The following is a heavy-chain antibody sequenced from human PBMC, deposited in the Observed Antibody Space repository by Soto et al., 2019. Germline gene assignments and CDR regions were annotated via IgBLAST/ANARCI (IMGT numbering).Heavy chain of an antibody. CDR2: IWHDGNNK. Sequence: GGSLRLSCAASGFTFSNYGMHWVRQAPGKGLEWVAIIWHDGNNKYYADSVRGRFIISRDNSKNRLYLQMNSLRAEDTAVYYCASDLVGASDSYGLDVWGQGTPVTAP. CDR3: ASDLVGASDSYGLDV. V-gene: IGHV3-33*01. D-gene: IGHD1-26*01. J-gene: IGHJ6*02. CDR1: GFTFSNYG.